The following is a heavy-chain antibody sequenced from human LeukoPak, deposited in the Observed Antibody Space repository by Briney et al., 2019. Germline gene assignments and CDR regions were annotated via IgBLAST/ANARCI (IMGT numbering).Heavy chain of an antibody. Sequence: ASVKVSCKASGYTFTSYGISWVRQAPGQGLEWMGGIIPIFGTANYAQKFQGRVTITTDESTSTAYMELSSLRSEDTAVYYCARSTGIVVVVAATPPDAFDIWGQGTMVTVSS. CDR1: GYTFTSYG. CDR2: IIPIFGTA. CDR3: ARSTGIVVVVAATPPDAFDI. D-gene: IGHD2-15*01. J-gene: IGHJ3*02. V-gene: IGHV1-69*05.